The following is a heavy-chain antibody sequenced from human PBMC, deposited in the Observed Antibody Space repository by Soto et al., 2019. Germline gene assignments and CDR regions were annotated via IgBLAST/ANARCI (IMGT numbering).Heavy chain of an antibody. CDR1: GYTFTSYG. J-gene: IGHJ5*02. V-gene: IGHV1-18*01. CDR3: ARDSRRDYVDFTWFDP. D-gene: IGHD4-17*01. CDR2: ISAYNGNT. Sequence: ASVKVSCKASGYTFTSYGISWVRQAPGQGLEWMGWISAYNGNTNYAQKLQGRVTMTTDTSTSTAYMELRSLRSDDTAVYYCARDSRRDYVDFTWFDPWGQGTLVTVSS.